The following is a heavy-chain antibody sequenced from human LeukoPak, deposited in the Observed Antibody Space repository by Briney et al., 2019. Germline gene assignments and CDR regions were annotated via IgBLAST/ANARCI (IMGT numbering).Heavy chain of an antibody. CDR1: GFTFSDYY. CDR3: ARDHIAVAGYNWFDP. J-gene: IGHJ5*02. D-gene: IGHD6-19*01. V-gene: IGHV3-11*01. CDR2: ISSSGSTI. Sequence: GSLRLSCAASGFTFSDYYMSWICQAPGKGLEWVSYISSSGSTIYYADSVKGRFTISRDNAKNSLYLQMNSLRAEDTAVYYCARDHIAVAGYNWFDPWGQGTLVTVSS.